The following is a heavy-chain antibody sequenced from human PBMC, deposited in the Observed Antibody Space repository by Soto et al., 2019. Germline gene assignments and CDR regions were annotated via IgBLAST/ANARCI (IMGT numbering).Heavy chain of an antibody. D-gene: IGHD6-6*01. J-gene: IGHJ4*02. Sequence: QVQLVQSGAEVQKPGSSVKVSCKASGGTFSSYTISWVRQAPGQGLEWMGRIIPILGIANYAQKFQGRVTITADKSTSTAYMELSSLRSEDTAVYYCARGIIAARPFYFDYWGQGTLVTVSS. CDR1: GGTFSSYT. CDR2: IIPILGIA. V-gene: IGHV1-69*02. CDR3: ARGIIAARPFYFDY.